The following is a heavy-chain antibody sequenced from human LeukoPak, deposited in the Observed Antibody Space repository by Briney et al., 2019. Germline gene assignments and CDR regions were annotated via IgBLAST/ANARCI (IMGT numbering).Heavy chain of an antibody. CDR1: GDLFDNYA. V-gene: IGHV1-69*04. Sequence: ASVKISCKSSGDLFDNYAINWVRQAPGQGLEWMGRIIPSLNRANYAQIRVTITADKSTATAYMELSGLRYEDTAVYHGSRRTGRFCDAFDVWPGGTMVSVSS. CDR3: SRRTGRFCDAFDV. CDR2: IIPSLNRA. J-gene: IGHJ3*01. D-gene: IGHD3-3*01.